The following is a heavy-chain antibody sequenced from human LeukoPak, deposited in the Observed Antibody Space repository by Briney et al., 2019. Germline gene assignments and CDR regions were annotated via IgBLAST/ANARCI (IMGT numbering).Heavy chain of an antibody. Sequence: ASVKVSCKASGYTFSNYGISWVRQAPGQGLEWVGWVSGYSGKTNYAQKLQGRVTMTTDTSTSTAYMELRSLRSDDTAVYYCARDRRYQYSSSWYGDYWGQGTLVTVSS. CDR2: VSGYSGKT. J-gene: IGHJ4*02. V-gene: IGHV1-18*01. CDR1: GYTFSNYG. D-gene: IGHD6-13*01. CDR3: ARDRRYQYSSSWYGDY.